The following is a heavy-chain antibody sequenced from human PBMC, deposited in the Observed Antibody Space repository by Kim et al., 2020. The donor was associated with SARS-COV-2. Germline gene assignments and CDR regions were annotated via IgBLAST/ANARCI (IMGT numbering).Heavy chain of an antibody. CDR3: AKNLRSQRRWRDSSWQLDY. Sequence: GRFTISRDNSKNTLYLQMNSLRAEDTAVYYCAKNLRSQRRWRDSSWQLDYWGQGTLVTVSS. V-gene: IGHV3-23*01. D-gene: IGHD6-13*01. J-gene: IGHJ4*02.